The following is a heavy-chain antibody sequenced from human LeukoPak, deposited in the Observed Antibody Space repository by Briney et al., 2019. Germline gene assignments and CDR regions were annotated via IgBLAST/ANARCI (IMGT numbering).Heavy chain of an antibody. J-gene: IGHJ3*02. CDR1: GGSISSGSYY. V-gene: IGHV4-61*02. D-gene: IGHD2-15*01. Sequence: SETLSLTCTVSGGSISSGSYYWSWIRQPAGKGLEWIGRIYTSGSTNYNPSLKSRVTISVDTSKNQFSLKLSSVTAADTAVYYCARTYCSGGSCYGNGAFDIWGQGTMVTVSS. CDR3: ARTYCSGGSCYGNGAFDI. CDR2: IYTSGST.